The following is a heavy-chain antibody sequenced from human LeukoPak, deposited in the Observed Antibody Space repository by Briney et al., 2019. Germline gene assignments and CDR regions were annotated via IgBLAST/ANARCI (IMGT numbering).Heavy chain of an antibody. CDR2: IYHTGST. V-gene: IGHV4-59*01. CDR1: GGSISNYY. J-gene: IGHJ6*02. Sequence: SETLSLTCTVSGGSISNYYWSWIRQPPGKGLEWIGYIYHTGSTSYNPSLKSRVVMSVETSQNRFSLKVRSVTAADTAVYYCARTSSYGMDVWGQGTTVTVSS. CDR3: ARTSSYGMDV.